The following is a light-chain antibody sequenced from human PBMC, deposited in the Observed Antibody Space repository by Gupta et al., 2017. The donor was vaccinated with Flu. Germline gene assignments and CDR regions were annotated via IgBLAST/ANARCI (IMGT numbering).Light chain of an antibody. CDR3: QQYGSSPRT. CDR1: QSVSSSY. CDR2: GAS. J-gene: IGKJ1*01. V-gene: IGKV3-20*01. Sequence: GHRSLSPGERATLSCRASQSVSSSYLAWYQQKPGQAPRLLIYGASSRATGIPDRFSGSGSGTDFTLTISRLEPEDFAVYYCQQYGSSPRTFGQGTKVEIK.